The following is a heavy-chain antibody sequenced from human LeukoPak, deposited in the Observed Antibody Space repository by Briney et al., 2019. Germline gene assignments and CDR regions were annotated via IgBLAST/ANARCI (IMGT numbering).Heavy chain of an antibody. CDR1: GGTFSSYA. Sequence: SVKVSCKASGGTFSSYAISWVPQAPGQGLEWMGRIIPIFGTANYAQKFQGRVTITTDESTSTAYMELSSLRSEDSAVYYCARDVEEYSYGYLDYWGQGTLVTVSS. V-gene: IGHV1-69*05. CDR3: ARDVEEYSYGYLDY. J-gene: IGHJ4*02. CDR2: IIPIFGTA. D-gene: IGHD5-18*01.